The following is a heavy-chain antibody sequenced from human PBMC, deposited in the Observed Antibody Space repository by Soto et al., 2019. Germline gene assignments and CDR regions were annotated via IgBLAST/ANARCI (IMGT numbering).Heavy chain of an antibody. Sequence: EVQLLESGGGLVQPGGSLRLSCALSGFTFSTYDMSYAMSWVRQAPGKGLEWVSTLSDSTYYADSVKGLFTISTDNSKSTLFLQMNSLRAEDTAVYYCVRSLGPGSHYFDYWGQGTLVTVSS. CDR3: VRSLGPGSHYFDY. CDR1: GFTFSTYDMSYA. J-gene: IGHJ4*02. D-gene: IGHD3-10*01. CDR2: LSDST. V-gene: IGHV3-23*01.